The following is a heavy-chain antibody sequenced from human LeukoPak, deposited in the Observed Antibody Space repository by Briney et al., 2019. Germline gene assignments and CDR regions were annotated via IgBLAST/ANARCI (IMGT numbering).Heavy chain of an antibody. J-gene: IGHJ4*02. CDR2: IYYSGST. V-gene: IGHV4-39*01. D-gene: IGHD6-13*01. Sequence: SETLSLTCTVSGGSISSSSYYWGWIRQPPGKGLEWIGSIYYSGSTYYNPSLKSRVTISVDTSKNQFSLKLSSVTAADTAVYYCARQRSSPLYYFDYWGQGTLVTVSS. CDR3: ARQRSSPLYYFDY. CDR1: GGSISSSSYY.